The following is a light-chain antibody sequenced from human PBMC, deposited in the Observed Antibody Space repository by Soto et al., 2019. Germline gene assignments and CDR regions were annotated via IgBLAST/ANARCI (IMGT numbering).Light chain of an antibody. Sequence: ELTQSPATLSLSPGETATLSCRASQSVDKFLAWYQQRPGQPPRLLLCDSSNRATGVPVRFSGSGSGTVLTLTIGSLETEDSAVYYCQQRKYWPPITFGQGTRLEIK. CDR1: QSVDKF. CDR2: DSS. V-gene: IGKV3-11*01. CDR3: QQRKYWPPIT. J-gene: IGKJ5*01.